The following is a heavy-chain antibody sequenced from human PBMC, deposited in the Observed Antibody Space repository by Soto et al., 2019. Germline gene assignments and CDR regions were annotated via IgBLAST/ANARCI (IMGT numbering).Heavy chain of an antibody. V-gene: IGHV4-39*01. CDR2: IYYSGST. CDR1: GGSISSSSYY. D-gene: IGHD7-27*01. CDR3: ARQVLNGDIWAPYYYYGMDV. J-gene: IGHJ6*02. Sequence: PSETLSLTCTVSGGSISSSSYYWGWIRQPPGEGLEWIGSIYYSGSTYYNPSLKSRVTISVDTSKNQFSLKLSSVTAADTAVYYCARQVLNGDIWAPYYYYGMDVWGQGTTVTVSS.